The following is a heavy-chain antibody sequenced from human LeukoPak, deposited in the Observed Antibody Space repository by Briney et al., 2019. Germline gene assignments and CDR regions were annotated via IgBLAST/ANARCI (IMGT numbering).Heavy chain of an antibody. Sequence: GGSLRLSCAASGFTFSSYGMHWVRQAPGKGLEWVAFIRYDGSNKYYADSVKGRFTISRDNSKNTLYLQMNSLRAEDTAVYYCAKDPGRITFGAVIVMGYYYYMDVWGKGTTVTISS. J-gene: IGHJ6*03. V-gene: IGHV3-30*02. D-gene: IGHD3-16*02. CDR1: GFTFSSYG. CDR2: IRYDGSNK. CDR3: AKDPGRITFGAVIVMGYYYYMDV.